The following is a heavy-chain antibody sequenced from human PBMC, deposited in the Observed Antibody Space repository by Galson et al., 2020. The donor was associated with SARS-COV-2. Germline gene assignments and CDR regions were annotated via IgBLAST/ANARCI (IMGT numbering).Heavy chain of an antibody. CDR1: GFTFSSYS. J-gene: IGHJ4*02. D-gene: IGHD2-15*01. CDR2: IWTDGSYK. V-gene: IGHV3-33*01. CDR3: ASDSSMVAHGVDD. Sequence: GGSLRLSCAASGFTFSSYSMHWVRQAPGKGLEWVAVIWTDGSYKYDADSVKGRFTISRDNSKTTLSLQMNSLRAEDTALYYVASDSSMVAHGVDDWGQGTLVIVSS.